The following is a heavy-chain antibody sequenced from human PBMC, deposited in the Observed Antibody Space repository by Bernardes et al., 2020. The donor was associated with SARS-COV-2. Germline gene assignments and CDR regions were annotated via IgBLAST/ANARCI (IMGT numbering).Heavy chain of an antibody. CDR2: INPKSGVT. V-gene: IGHV1-2*02. CDR3: AREQLDYRNSFDP. CDR1: GYTFTASY. J-gene: IGHJ5*01. D-gene: IGHD4-4*01. Sequence: ASVKVSCKASGYTFTASYLHWVRQAPGQGFEWMGWINPKSGVTTYARKFQGRVIMTRDTSINTAYMDLSGLTSDDTAVYYCAREQLDYRNSFDPWGQGTLVTVSS.